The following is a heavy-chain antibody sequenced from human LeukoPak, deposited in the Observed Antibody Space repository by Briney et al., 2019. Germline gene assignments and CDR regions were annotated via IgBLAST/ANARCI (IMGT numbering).Heavy chain of an antibody. Sequence: ASVKVSCKASGYIFTSYDINWVRQATGQGPEWMGWMNPNSGNTGYAQKFQGRVTMTANTFISTAYMKLSSLRSEDTAVYYCARPYASGSFDYWGQGTLVTVSS. V-gene: IGHV1-8*01. CDR2: MNPNSGNT. CDR1: GYIFTSYD. D-gene: IGHD1-26*01. J-gene: IGHJ4*02. CDR3: ARPYASGSFDY.